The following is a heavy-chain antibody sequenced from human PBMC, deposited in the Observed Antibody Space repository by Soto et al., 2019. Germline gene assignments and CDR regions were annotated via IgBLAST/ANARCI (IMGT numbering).Heavy chain of an antibody. CDR2: INAGNGDT. CDR1: GYTFTYNA. Sequence: VQLVQSGSEVKKPGASVRVTCKASGYTFTYNAIHWVRQAPGQRLEWMGWINAGNGDTKYSQKFQGRVTITTDTSASTAYMELSSLRSEDMAVYFCARLPRIGVAVYDFWGQGTLVTVSS. CDR3: ARLPRIGVAVYDF. J-gene: IGHJ4*02. D-gene: IGHD6-19*01. V-gene: IGHV1-3*01.